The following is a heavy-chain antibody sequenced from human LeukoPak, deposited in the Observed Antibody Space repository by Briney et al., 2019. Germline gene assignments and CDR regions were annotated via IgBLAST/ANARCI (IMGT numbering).Heavy chain of an antibody. J-gene: IGHJ4*02. CDR2: IKQDGSQT. V-gene: IGHV3-7*01. D-gene: IGHD1-26*01. CDR3: VTDTGGSGSYPDY. Sequence: AGSLRLSCTASGFTFSNYWMTWVRQAPGKGLEWVANIKQDGSQTYFVASVRGRFSISRDNAKNSVYLEANSLRAEDTAVYYCVTDTGGSGSYPDYWGQGNLVTVSA. CDR1: GFTFSNYW.